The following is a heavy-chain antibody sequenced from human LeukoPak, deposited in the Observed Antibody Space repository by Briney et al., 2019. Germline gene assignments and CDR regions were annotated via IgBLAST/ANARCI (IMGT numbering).Heavy chain of an antibody. CDR3: AIMHRYYDGSGYWVQ. Sequence: GGSLRLSCAASGFTFSSYAMSWVRQAPGKGLEWVSGISTSGGSTSYADSVKGRFTISRDNPRNTLYMQMNSLRDEDTAVYYCAIMHRYYDGSGYWVQWGQGALVTVSS. J-gene: IGHJ4*02. D-gene: IGHD3-22*01. CDR2: ISTSGGST. CDR1: GFTFSSYA. V-gene: IGHV3-23*01.